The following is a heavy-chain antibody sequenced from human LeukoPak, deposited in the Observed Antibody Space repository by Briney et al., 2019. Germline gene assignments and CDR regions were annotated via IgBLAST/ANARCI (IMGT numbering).Heavy chain of an antibody. CDR3: ARGASVTMVRGVIQDYYYGMDV. CDR2: ISSSGSTI. Sequence: GGSLGLSCAASGFTFSDYYMSWLRQAPGKGLEWVSYISSSGSTIYYADSVKGRFTISRDNAKNSLYLQMNSLRAEDTAVYYCARGASVTMVRGVIQDYYYGMDVWGQGTTVTVSS. V-gene: IGHV3-11*04. D-gene: IGHD3-10*01. J-gene: IGHJ6*02. CDR1: GFTFSDYY.